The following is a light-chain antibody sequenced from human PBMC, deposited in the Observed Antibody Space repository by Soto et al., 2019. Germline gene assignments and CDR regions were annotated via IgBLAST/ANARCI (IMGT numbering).Light chain of an antibody. CDR2: DVT. Sequence: QSALTQPRSVSGSPGQSVTISCTGTSSDVGGYTYLSWYQQHPGKAPKLMIYDVTRRPSGVPDRFSGSKSGNTASLTISGLQAEDEADYFCCSYAGSYTFVIFGGGTKLTVL. CDR3: CSYAGSYTFVI. J-gene: IGLJ2*01. V-gene: IGLV2-11*01. CDR1: SSDVGGYTY.